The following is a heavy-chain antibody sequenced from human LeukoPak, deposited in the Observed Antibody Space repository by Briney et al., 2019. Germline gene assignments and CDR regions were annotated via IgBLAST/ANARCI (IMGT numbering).Heavy chain of an antibody. CDR2: FDVIDAKT. CDR1: GSSLTELS. Sequence: ASVEVSGTVSGSSLTELSLYWVRQAPGKGLELMVGFDVIDAKTFYAQKFQGRVTMTEDSSTDTAYMELSSLRSDDTAFYYCAAARPYSLLDYWGQGTLLTVSS. V-gene: IGHV1-24*01. D-gene: IGHD5-18*01. J-gene: IGHJ4*02. CDR3: AAARPYSLLDY.